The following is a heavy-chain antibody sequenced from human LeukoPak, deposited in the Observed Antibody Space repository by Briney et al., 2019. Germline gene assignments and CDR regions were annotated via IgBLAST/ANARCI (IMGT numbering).Heavy chain of an antibody. J-gene: IGHJ1*01. Sequence: GXXLRLFCAASGFTFSSYGMHWVRQAPGKGLEWVAFIRYDGSNKYNADSVKGRFTISRDNSKNTLYLQMNSLRAEDTAAYYCAKPPLKGGGYWGQGTLVTVPS. D-gene: IGHD1-26*01. CDR3: AKPPLKGGGY. CDR1: GFTFSSYG. CDR2: IRYDGSNK. V-gene: IGHV3-30*02.